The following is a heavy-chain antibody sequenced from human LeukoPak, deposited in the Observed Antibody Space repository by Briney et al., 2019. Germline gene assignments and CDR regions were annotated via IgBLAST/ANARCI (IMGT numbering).Heavy chain of an antibody. V-gene: IGHV4-30-2*01. Sequence: SQTLSLICTVSAVSISSGGYYWSWIRQPPGKGLEWIGEINHSGSTNYNPSLKSRVTISVDTSKNQFSLKLSSVTAADTAVYYCARVTMIVVVNWFDPWGQGTLVTVSS. CDR1: AVSISSGGYY. D-gene: IGHD3-22*01. CDR2: INHSGST. CDR3: ARVTMIVVVNWFDP. J-gene: IGHJ5*02.